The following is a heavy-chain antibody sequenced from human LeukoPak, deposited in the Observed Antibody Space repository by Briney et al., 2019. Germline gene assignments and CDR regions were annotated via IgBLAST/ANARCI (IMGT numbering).Heavy chain of an antibody. D-gene: IGHD3-22*01. J-gene: IGHJ4*02. CDR1: GFTFSSYA. Sequence: GGSLRLSCAASGFTFSSYAMSWVRQAPGKGLEWVSAISGSGGSTYYADSVKGRFTISRDNSKNTLYLQMNSLRAEDAAVYYCAKDIPTYYYDSSGAFDYWGQGTLVTVSS. V-gene: IGHV3-23*01. CDR2: ISGSGGST. CDR3: AKDIPTYYYDSSGAFDY.